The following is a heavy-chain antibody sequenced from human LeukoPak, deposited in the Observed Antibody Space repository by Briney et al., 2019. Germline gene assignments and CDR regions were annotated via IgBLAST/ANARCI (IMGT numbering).Heavy chain of an antibody. CDR2: ISGSGGST. D-gene: IGHD5-12*01. J-gene: IGHJ4*02. V-gene: IGHV3-23*01. Sequence: TGGSLRLSCAASGFTFSSYAMSWVRQAPGKGLEWVSAISGSGGSTYYADSVKGRFTISRDNSKNTLYLQMNSLRAEGTAVYYCAKDGDYGGYALSDYWGQGTLVTVSS. CDR1: GFTFSSYA. CDR3: AKDGDYGGYALSDY.